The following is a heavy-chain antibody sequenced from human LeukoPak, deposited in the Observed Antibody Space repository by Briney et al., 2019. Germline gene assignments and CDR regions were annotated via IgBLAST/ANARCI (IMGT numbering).Heavy chain of an antibody. CDR2: IYYSGST. CDR3: ARDDQAGDYYDSSGYYN. D-gene: IGHD3-22*01. Sequence: SETLSLTCTVSGGSISSSSYYWGWIRQPPGEGLEWIGSIYYSGSTYYNPSLKSRVTISVDTSKNQFSLKLSSVTAADTAVYYCARDDQAGDYYDSSGYYNWGQGTLVTVSS. V-gene: IGHV4-39*02. CDR1: GGSISSSSYY. J-gene: IGHJ4*02.